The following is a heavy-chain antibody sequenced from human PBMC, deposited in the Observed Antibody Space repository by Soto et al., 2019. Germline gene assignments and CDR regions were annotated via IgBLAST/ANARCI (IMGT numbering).Heavy chain of an antibody. J-gene: IGHJ6*02. Sequence: QLQLQESGSGLVKPSQTLSLTCAVSNGSITTFDYSWSWIRQPPGRGLEWIGSIYHSGRTYYIPSLKSRLTMSLDKSKNQFSLKLISMTAADTAVYFCARDMTIFGVAPGGGMDVWGQGTTVTVSS. V-gene: IGHV4-30-2*01. CDR3: ARDMTIFGVAPGGGMDV. D-gene: IGHD3-3*01. CDR2: IYHSGRT. CDR1: NGSITTFDYS.